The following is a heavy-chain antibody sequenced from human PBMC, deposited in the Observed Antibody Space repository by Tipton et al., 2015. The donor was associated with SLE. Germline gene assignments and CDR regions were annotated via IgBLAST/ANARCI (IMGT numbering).Heavy chain of an antibody. CDR1: GGSFSGYY. CDR3: ARGAPRGLYCSGGSCYSRWFDP. V-gene: IGHV4-34*01. Sequence: TLSLTCAVYGGSFSGYYWSWIRQPPGKGLEWIGEINHSGSTNYNPSLKSRVTISVDTSKNQFSLKLNSVTAADTAVYYCARGAPRGLYCSGGSCYSRWFDPWGQGTLVTVSS. D-gene: IGHD2-15*01. CDR2: INHSGST. J-gene: IGHJ5*02.